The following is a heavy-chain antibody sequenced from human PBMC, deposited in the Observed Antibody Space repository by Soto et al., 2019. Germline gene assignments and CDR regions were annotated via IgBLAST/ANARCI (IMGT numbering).Heavy chain of an antibody. CDR2: MNPNSGTT. V-gene: IGHV1-8*01. D-gene: IGHD1-26*01. Sequence: QVQLVQSGAEVKKPGASVKVSCKASGYTFTSYDINWVRQATGQGLEWMGWMNPNSGTTGYAQKFQGRVTMTRNTSLTTAYMELSSLRSEDTAVYYCAREISGSYRFDYWGQGTLVNVSS. J-gene: IGHJ4*02. CDR1: GYTFTSYD. CDR3: AREISGSYRFDY.